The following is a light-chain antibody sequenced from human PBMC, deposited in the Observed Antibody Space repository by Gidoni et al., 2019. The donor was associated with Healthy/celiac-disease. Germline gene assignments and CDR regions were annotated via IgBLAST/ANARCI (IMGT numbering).Light chain of an antibody. Sequence: DIKMTQSPSSVSASVGDRVTTTCRASQGISRRLDWYQQKPGKAPKLLIYAASSLQSGVPSRFSGSGSGTDFTLTISSLQPEDFATYYCQQANSFPPAFGGGTKVEIK. V-gene: IGKV1-12*01. CDR1: QGISRR. CDR2: AAS. J-gene: IGKJ4*01. CDR3: QQANSFPPA.